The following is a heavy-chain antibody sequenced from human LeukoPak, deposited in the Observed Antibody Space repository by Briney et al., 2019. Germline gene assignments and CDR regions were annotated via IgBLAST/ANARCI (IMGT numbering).Heavy chain of an antibody. CDR2: MNPNSGNT. V-gene: IGHV1-8*02. J-gene: IGHJ6*02. CDR3: ATSYGSGSLTYYYGMDV. D-gene: IGHD3-10*01. CDR1: GNSFTGYY. Sequence: GASVKVSCKASGNSFTGYYVHWVRQAPGQGLEWMGWMNPNSGNTGYAQKFQGRVTMTRNTSISTAYMELSSLRSEDTAVYYCATSYGSGSLTYYYGMDVWGQGTTVTVSS.